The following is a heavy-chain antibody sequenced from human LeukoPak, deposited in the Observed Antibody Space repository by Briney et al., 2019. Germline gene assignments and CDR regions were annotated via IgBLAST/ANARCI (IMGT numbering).Heavy chain of an antibody. CDR2: IDTAGDT. CDR3: AREGFCGGDCPGYFDL. Sequence: GGSLRLSCAASGFTFSSYDMHWVRQTTGKGLEWVSAIDTAGDTYYPGSVKGRFTISRENAENSFYLQMNSLSAGDTAVYYCAREGFCGGDCPGYFDLWGRGTLVTVSS. V-gene: IGHV3-13*04. D-gene: IGHD2-21*02. J-gene: IGHJ2*01. CDR1: GFTFSSYD.